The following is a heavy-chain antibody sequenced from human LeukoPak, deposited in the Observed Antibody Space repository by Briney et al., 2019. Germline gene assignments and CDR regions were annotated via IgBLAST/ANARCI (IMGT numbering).Heavy chain of an antibody. CDR1: GYTFTSYD. J-gene: IGHJ6*03. V-gene: IGHV1-8*03. D-gene: IGHD6-6*01. CDR3: ARGKISSSSRYYYYMDV. Sequence: GASVKVSCKASGYTFTSYDINWVRQATGQGLEWMGWMNPNSGNTGYAQKFQGRVTITRNTSISTAYMELSSLRSEDTAVYYCARGKISSSSRYYYYMDVWGKGTTVTVSS. CDR2: MNPNSGNT.